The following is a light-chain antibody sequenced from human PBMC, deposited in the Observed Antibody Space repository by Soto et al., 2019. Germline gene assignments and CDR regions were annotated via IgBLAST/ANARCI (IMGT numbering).Light chain of an antibody. CDR3: NSYTNSDTVI. J-gene: IGLJ2*01. V-gene: IGLV2-14*01. CDR2: AVN. CDR1: SSDIGAYHY. Sequence: QSVLTRAASVSGSPGQSITISCTGTSSDIGAYHYVSWYQQRPGKAPKVLIYAVNNRPSGISDRFSGSKSGNTASLTISGLQAEDEAVYYCNSYTNSDTVIFGGGTKLTVL.